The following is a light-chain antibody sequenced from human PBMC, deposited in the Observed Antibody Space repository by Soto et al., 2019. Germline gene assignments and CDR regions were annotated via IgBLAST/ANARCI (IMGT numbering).Light chain of an antibody. V-gene: IGLV2-14*03. CDR1: SSDVGGYNY. CDR2: DVT. CDR3: SSYTSSNIPV. Sequence: QSALTQPASVSGSPGQSITISCTGTSSDVGGYNYVSWYQHHPGKAPKLMIYDVTNRPSGVSNRFSGSKSGTTASLTISGLQDEDEADYCCSSYTSSNIPVFGGGTQLTVL. J-gene: IGLJ7*01.